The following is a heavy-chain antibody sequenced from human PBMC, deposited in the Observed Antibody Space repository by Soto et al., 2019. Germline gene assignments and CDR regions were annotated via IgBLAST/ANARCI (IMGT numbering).Heavy chain of an antibody. CDR1: GYTFTSYD. CDR2: MNPNSGNT. D-gene: IGHD6-19*01. V-gene: IGHV1-8*01. CDR3: ARGREQWLLRLYYFDY. J-gene: IGHJ4*02. Sequence: QVQLVQSGAEVKKPGASVKVSCKASGYTFTSYDINWVRQATGQGLEWMGWMNPNSGNTGYAQKFQGRVTMTRNTSISTAYMELSRLRSEDAAVYYCARGREQWLLRLYYFDYWGQGTLVTVSS.